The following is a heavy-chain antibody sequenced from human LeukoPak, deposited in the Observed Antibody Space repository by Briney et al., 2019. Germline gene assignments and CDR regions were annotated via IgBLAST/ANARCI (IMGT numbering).Heavy chain of an antibody. Sequence: GGSLRLSCAASGFTFSSNAMSWVRQALGKGLEWVSVISVSGSRAYYADFVKGRFTVSRDNSKNTVLLQMNSLRVEDTAVYYCTKDHDGMHAWGQGTTVTVPS. CDR2: ISVSGSRA. J-gene: IGHJ6*02. CDR1: GFTFSSNA. CDR3: TKDHDGMHA. V-gene: IGHV3-23*01.